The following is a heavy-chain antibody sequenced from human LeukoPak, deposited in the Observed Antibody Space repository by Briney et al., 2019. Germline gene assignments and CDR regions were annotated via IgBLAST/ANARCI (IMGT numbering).Heavy chain of an antibody. CDR2: ISSGSRTI. D-gene: IGHD1-26*01. CDR3: ARESISGHRDFDY. Sequence: GGSLRLSCAASGFTFSSYAMSWVRQAPGKGLEWISYISSGSRTIYYGDSVKGRFTVTRDNAKNSLYLQMRGLRAEDTAGYYCARESISGHRDFDYWGKGTLVTVSS. CDR1: GFTFSSYA. V-gene: IGHV3-48*01. J-gene: IGHJ4*02.